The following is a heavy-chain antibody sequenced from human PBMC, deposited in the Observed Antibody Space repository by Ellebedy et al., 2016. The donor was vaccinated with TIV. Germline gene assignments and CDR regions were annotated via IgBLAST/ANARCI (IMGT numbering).Heavy chain of an antibody. J-gene: IGHJ4*02. V-gene: IGHV3-48*02. CDR2: ISDSSGTK. D-gene: IGHD4-17*01. CDR3: AGDSYVDYYFDH. Sequence: GESLKISXDAFGFTFSSYNMNWVRQAPGQGLEWVSYISDSSGTKYYADSVKGRFTISRDNVKNSLYLHMNSLTDEDTAVYYCAGDSYVDYYFDHWGQGTLVTVSP. CDR1: GFTFSSYN.